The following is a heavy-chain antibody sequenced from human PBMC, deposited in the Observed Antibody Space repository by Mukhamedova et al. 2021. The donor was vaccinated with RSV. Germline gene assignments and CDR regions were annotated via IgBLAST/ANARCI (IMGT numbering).Heavy chain of an antibody. Sequence: SSYAMHWVRQAPGKGLEWVAVISYDGSNKYYADSVKGRFTISRDNSKNTLYRQMNSLRAEDTAVYYCARGRLRYSHFDYWGQGTL. CDR1: SSYA. V-gene: IGHV3-30*04. CDR3: ARGRLRYSHFDY. CDR2: ISYDGSNK. J-gene: IGHJ4*02. D-gene: IGHD6-13*01.